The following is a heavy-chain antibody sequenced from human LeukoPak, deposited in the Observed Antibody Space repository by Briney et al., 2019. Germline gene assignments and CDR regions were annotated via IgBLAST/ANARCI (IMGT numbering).Heavy chain of an antibody. J-gene: IGHJ4*02. Sequence: SVKVSCKASGGTFSSYAISWVRQAPGQGLEWMGGIIPIFGTANYAQKFQGRVTITTDESTSTAYMELSSLRSEDTAVYYCARDGSRYYYGSGSYDLFYWGQGTLVTVSS. CDR2: IIPIFGTA. CDR1: GGTFSSYA. D-gene: IGHD3-10*01. V-gene: IGHV1-69*05. CDR3: ARDGSRYYYGSGSYDLFY.